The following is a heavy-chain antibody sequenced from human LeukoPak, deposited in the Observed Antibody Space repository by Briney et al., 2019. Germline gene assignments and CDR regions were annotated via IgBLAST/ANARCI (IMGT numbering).Heavy chain of an antibody. D-gene: IGHD6-19*01. J-gene: IGHJ5*02. CDR3: ARDGRQWVPLNWFDP. CDR2: ISAYNGNT. CDR1: GYTFSTYG. V-gene: IGHV1-18*04. Sequence: ASVKVSCKASGYTFSTYGINWVRQAPGQGLEWMGWISAYNGNTNYAQNFRGRITLTTDTSTSMAYMELTGLRSDDTAVYYCARDGRQWVPLNWFDPWGQGTLVTVSS.